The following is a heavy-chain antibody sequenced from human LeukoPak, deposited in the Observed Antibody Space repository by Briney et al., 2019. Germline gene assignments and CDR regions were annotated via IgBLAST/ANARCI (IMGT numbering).Heavy chain of an antibody. V-gene: IGHV1-2*06. Sequence: ASVKVSCKASGYTFTGYYMHWVRQAPGQGLEWMGRINPNSGGTNYAQKFQGRVTMTRDTSISTAYMELSRLRSDDTAVYYCARDRDSSSRYYFDYWGQGTLVTVSS. CDR3: ARDRDSSSRYYFDY. D-gene: IGHD6-13*01. J-gene: IGHJ4*02. CDR1: GYTFTGYY. CDR2: INPNSGGT.